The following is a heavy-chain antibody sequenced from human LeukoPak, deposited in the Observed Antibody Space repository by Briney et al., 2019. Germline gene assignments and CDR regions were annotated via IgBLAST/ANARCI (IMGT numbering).Heavy chain of an antibody. J-gene: IGHJ4*02. CDR3: AHGSMYQLDY. D-gene: IGHD2-2*01. V-gene: IGHV3-23*01. CDR2: IIGSAGGT. Sequence: GGSLRLPCAASGFTFSSHGMSWVRQAPGKGLEWVSGIIGSAGGTYYADSVKGRFTISRDNSKNTLYLQMNSLRAEDTAVYYCAHGSMYQLDYWGQGTLVTVSS. CDR1: GFTFSSHG.